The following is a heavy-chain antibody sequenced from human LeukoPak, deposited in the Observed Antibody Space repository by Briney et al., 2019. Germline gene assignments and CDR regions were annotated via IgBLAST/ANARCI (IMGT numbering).Heavy chain of an antibody. CDR2: IYSGGST. D-gene: IGHD5-24*01. Sequence: GGSLRLSCAASGFTFSNFWMSWVRQAPGKGLEWVSVIYSGGSTYYADSVKGRFTISRDNSKNTLYLQMNSLRAEDTAVYYCARDQGDGYPDAFDIWGQGTMVTVSS. CDR1: GFTFSNFW. J-gene: IGHJ3*02. CDR3: ARDQGDGYPDAFDI. V-gene: IGHV3-53*01.